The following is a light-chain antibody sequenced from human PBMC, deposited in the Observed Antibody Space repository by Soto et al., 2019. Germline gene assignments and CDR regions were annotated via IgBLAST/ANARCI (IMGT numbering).Light chain of an antibody. CDR2: GAS. CDR3: QQYGSSSFT. J-gene: IGKJ3*01. Sequence: EIVLTQSPGTLSLSPGERATLSCRASQSVSSSYLAWYQQKPGQAPRLLIYGASSRATGIPDRFSGSGSGTDFTRTISRLEPDDFAVYYCQQYGSSSFTFGPGTKVDIK. V-gene: IGKV3-20*01. CDR1: QSVSSSY.